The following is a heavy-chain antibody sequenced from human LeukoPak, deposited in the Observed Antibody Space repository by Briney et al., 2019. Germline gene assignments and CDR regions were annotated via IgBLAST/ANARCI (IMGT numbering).Heavy chain of an antibody. CDR3: ARRPALWSRGAFDI. CDR1: GGSISSSSYY. J-gene: IGHJ3*02. CDR2: IYYSGST. V-gene: IGHV4-39*07. D-gene: IGHD2-21*01. Sequence: SETLSLTCTVSGGSISSSSYYWGWIRQPPGKGLEWIGSIYYSGSTYYNPSLKSRVTISVDTSKNQFSLKLSSVTAADTAVYYCARRPALWSRGAFDIWGQGTMVTVSS.